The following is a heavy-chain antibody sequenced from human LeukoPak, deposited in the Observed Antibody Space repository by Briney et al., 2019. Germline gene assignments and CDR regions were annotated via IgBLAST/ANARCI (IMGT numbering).Heavy chain of an antibody. CDR3: ARGQLSRTIDY. J-gene: IGHJ4*02. V-gene: IGHV4-61*08. CDR1: GASISSGGDY. D-gene: IGHD1-1*01. Sequence: SETLSLTCTVSGASISSGGDYWSWIRQPPGKGLEWIGYIYYSGSTNYNPSLKSRVTISVDTSKNQFSLKLSSVTAADTAVYYCARGQLSRTIDYWGQGTLVTVSS. CDR2: IYYSGST.